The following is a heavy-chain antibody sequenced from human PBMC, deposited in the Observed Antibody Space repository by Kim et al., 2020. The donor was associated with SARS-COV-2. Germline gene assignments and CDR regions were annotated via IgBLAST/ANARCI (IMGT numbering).Heavy chain of an antibody. J-gene: IGHJ4*02. CDR3: ARDLKDIVVLPAALYYFDY. CDR1: GFTFSDYY. Sequence: GGSLRLSCTASGFTFSDYYMSWIRQAPGKGLEWVSYISGSGRSIYYADSVKGRFTISRDNAKNSLYLQINGLRAEDTAVYYCARDLKDIVVLPAALYYFDYWGRGTLVTDSS. D-gene: IGHD2-2*01. V-gene: IGHV3-11*01. CDR2: ISGSGRSI.